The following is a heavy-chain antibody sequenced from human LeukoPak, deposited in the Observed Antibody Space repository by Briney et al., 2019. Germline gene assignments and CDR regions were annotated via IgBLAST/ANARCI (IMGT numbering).Heavy chain of an antibody. CDR3: ARGPSEDTAMVIGDRYFDL. D-gene: IGHD5-18*01. CDR2: IIPILGIA. CDR1: GGTFSSYA. Sequence: EASVKVSCKASGGTFSSYAISWVRQAPGQGLEWMGRIIPILGIANYAQKFQGRVTITADKSTSTAYMELSSLRSEDTAVYYCARGPSEDTAMVIGDRYFDLWGRGTLVTVSS. J-gene: IGHJ2*01. V-gene: IGHV1-69*04.